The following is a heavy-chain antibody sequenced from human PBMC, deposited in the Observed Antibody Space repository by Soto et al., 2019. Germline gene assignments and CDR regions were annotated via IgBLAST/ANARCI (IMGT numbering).Heavy chain of an antibody. CDR1: GDSMSDYY. CDR3: ARSGHTFAGVV. D-gene: IGHD3-16*01. Sequence: QVQLQESGPGLVKPSETLSLTGTVSGDSMSDYYGSWIRQSPGKGLEHIGCLHYSGSANYNPSLKSRVTISMDTSKNQFSLKLTAVIAADTAIYYCARSGHTFAGVVWGQGILVTVSS. V-gene: IGHV4-59*01. J-gene: IGHJ4*02. CDR2: LHYSGSA.